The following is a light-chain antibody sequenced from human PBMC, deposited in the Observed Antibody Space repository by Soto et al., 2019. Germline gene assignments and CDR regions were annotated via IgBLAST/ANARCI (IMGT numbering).Light chain of an antibody. CDR1: QSVSSS. V-gene: IGKV3-11*01. Sequence: EIVLTQSPATLSLSPGERATLSCRASQSVSSSLAWYQQKPGQAPRLLIYDASNRATGIPARFSGSGSGTDFTLTISSREPEDFAVSYCQQRSNWPYTFGQGTKLLIK. J-gene: IGKJ2*01. CDR2: DAS. CDR3: QQRSNWPYT.